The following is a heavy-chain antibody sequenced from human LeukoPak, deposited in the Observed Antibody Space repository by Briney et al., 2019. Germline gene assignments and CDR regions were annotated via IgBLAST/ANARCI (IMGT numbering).Heavy chain of an antibody. V-gene: IGHV3-23*01. CDR2: ISGSGGST. D-gene: IGHD6-19*01. Sequence: PGGSLRLSCAASGFTFSSYGMSWVRQAPGKGLEWVSAISGSGGSTYYADSVKGRFTISRDNSKNTLYLQMNSLRAEDTAVYYCAKDGPFVVGYSSGWQDNWFDPWGQGTLVTVSS. CDR1: GFTFSSYG. J-gene: IGHJ5*02. CDR3: AKDGPFVVGYSSGWQDNWFDP.